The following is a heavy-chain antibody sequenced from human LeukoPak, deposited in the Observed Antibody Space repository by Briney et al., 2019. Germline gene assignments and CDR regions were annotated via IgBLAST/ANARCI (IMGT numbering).Heavy chain of an antibody. CDR1: GFTFRSYN. J-gene: IGHJ3*02. V-gene: IGHV3-48*01. CDR2: ISSSTNTV. Sequence: GGALRLSCAASGFTFRSYNRNWVRQGPGKGLEWVSYISSSTNTVYYADSVKGRFIIHRDNAKNSVNLQMNSLRVEDTAVYYCARDKRALGAFDIWGHGTMVTVSS. D-gene: IGHD3-16*01. CDR3: ARDKRALGAFDI.